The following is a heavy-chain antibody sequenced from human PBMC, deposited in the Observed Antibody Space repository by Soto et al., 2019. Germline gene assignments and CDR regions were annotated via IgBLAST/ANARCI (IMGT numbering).Heavy chain of an antibody. Sequence: ELQLVESGGGLVQRGGSLRLSCAASEFTISSYWMHWVRQAPGKGLVWVSRINGAGTTTNYADFVKGRFTISRDNAENTLYLQVNSLTVEDTAVYYCARGVIGAYGFDIWGRGTVVTVSS. CDR1: EFTISSYW. CDR3: ARGVIGAYGFDI. V-gene: IGHV3-74*01. D-gene: IGHD2-15*01. CDR2: INGAGTTT. J-gene: IGHJ3*02.